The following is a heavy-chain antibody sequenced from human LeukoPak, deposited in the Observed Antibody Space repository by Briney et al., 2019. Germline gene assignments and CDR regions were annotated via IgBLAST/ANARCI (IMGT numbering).Heavy chain of an antibody. Sequence: AGGSLRLSCAASGFTVSSNYMSWVRQAPGKGLEWVSVIYSGGSTYYADSVKGRFTISRDNSKNTLYLQMNSLRAEDTAVYYCARGGYYYDSSGYYSTLDYWGQGTLVTVSS. J-gene: IGHJ4*02. D-gene: IGHD3-22*01. CDR2: IYSGGST. CDR1: GFTVSSNY. CDR3: ARGGYYYDSSGYYSTLDY. V-gene: IGHV3-66*01.